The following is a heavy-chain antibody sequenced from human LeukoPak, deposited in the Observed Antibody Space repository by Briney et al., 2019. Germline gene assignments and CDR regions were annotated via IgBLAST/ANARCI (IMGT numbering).Heavy chain of an antibody. Sequence: SETLSLTCTVSGGSISSYYWSWIRQPAGKGLEWIGRIYTSGSTNYNPSLKSRVTMSVDTSKNQFSLKLSSVTAADTAVYYCARDLEYCSSTSCLQPWGQGTLVTVSS. D-gene: IGHD2-2*01. CDR3: ARDLEYCSSTSCLQP. CDR1: GGSISSYY. CDR2: IYTSGST. V-gene: IGHV4-4*07. J-gene: IGHJ5*02.